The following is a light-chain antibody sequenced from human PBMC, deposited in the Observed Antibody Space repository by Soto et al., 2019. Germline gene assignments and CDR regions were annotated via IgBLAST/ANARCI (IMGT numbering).Light chain of an antibody. CDR3: QQSNHTPWT. CDR2: AAS. J-gene: IGKJ1*01. CDR1: ETINNY. V-gene: IGKV1-39*01. Sequence: DIRMTQSPSSLSVSVGDGVTITCRASETINNYLNWYQQKPGRAPKLLIHAASTLQSGVPSRFSGSGSGTDFTLTISSLQPEVFATCSCQQSNHTPWTSGLGTKLDIK.